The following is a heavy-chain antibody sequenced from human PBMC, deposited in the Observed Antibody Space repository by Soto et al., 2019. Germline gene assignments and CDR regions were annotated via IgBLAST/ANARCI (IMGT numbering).Heavy chain of an antibody. V-gene: IGHV4-34*01. CDR2: VDPRGST. J-gene: IGHJ6*02. D-gene: IGHD1-7*01. CDR3: ARYEYGNSLYGVGV. CDR1: GESFKGYY. Sequence: SESMSLTCVVCGESFKGYYWGWIRQTPGMGLEWIGEVDPRGSTTYNRSLKNRASISLDSSKNLFSLELTSVTAADTALYFCARYEYGNSLYGVGVWGQRPRRTVSS.